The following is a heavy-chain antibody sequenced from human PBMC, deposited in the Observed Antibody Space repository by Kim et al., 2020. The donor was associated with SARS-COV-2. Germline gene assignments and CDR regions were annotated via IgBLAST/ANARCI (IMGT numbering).Heavy chain of an antibody. CDR3: ARVHRMITFGGVIDNNDY. CDR2: ISAYNGNT. V-gene: IGHV1-18*04. Sequence: ASVKVSCKASGYTFTSYGISWVRQAPGQGLEWMGWISAYNGNTNYAQKLQGRVTMTTDTSTSTAYMELRSLRSDDTAVYYCARVHRMITFGGVIDNNDYWGRGTLVTVSS. J-gene: IGHJ4*02. D-gene: IGHD3-16*02. CDR1: GYTFTSYG.